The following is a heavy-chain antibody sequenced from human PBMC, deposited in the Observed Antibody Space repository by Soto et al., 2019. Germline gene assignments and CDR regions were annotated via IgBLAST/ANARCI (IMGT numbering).Heavy chain of an antibody. CDR2: TRNKANSYTT. Sequence: VQLVESGGGLVQPGGSLRLSCAASGFTFSDHYMDWVRQAPGKGLEWVGRTRNKANSYTTEYAASVKGRFTISRDDSKNSLYLQMNSLKTEDTAVYYCARDQGLYYGMDVWGQGTTVTVSS. CDR3: ARDQGLYYGMDV. V-gene: IGHV3-72*01. J-gene: IGHJ6*02. CDR1: GFTFSDHY.